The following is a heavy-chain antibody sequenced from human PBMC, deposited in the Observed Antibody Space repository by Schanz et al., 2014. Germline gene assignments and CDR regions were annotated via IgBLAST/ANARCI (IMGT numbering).Heavy chain of an antibody. V-gene: IGHV3-21*02. Sequence: EVQLVESGGGLVKPGGSLRLSCRASGFTFSDYSMNWVRRAPGKGLEWVSSITSSRTYMYYEDSVKGRFTISRDNSKNTVYLQMNSLRAEDTAVYYCAKEESPPSLVDYWGQGTLVTVSS. CDR1: GFTFSDYS. CDR2: ITSSRTYM. J-gene: IGHJ4*02. CDR3: AKEESPPSLVDY.